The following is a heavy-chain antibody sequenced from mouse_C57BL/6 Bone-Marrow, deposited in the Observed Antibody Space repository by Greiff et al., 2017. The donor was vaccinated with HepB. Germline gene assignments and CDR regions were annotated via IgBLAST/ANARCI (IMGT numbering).Heavy chain of an antibody. CDR2: IYPRSGNT. CDR3: ARGGVRGGAY. V-gene: IGHV1-81*01. J-gene: IGHJ3*01. D-gene: IGHD2-14*01. Sequence: VQLQQSGAELARPGASVKLSCKASGYTFTSYGISWVKQRTGQGLEWIGEIYPRSGNTYYNEKFKGKATLTADKSSSTAYMELRSLTSEDSAFYFCARGGVRGGAYWGQGTLVTVSA. CDR1: GYTFTSYG.